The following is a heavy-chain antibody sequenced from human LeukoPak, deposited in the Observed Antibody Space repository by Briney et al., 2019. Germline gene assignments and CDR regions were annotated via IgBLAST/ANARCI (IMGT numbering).Heavy chain of an antibody. CDR3: ARSTLGGFDI. CDR2: INYDGSTT. CDR1: GFTFSSYG. D-gene: IGHD1-26*01. V-gene: IGHV3-74*01. Sequence: GGSLRLSCAASGFTFSSYGMHWVRQAPGKGLVWVSHINYDGSTTRYADSVKGRFTISRDNAKNTLYVQMNSLRAEDTAVYYCARSTLGGFDIWGQGTMVTVSS. J-gene: IGHJ3*02.